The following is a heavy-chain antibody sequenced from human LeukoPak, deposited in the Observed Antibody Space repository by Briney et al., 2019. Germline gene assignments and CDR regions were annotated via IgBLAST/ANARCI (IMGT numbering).Heavy chain of an antibody. D-gene: IGHD3-22*01. CDR1: GFTFGRYA. CDR2: ISSDGNNK. Sequence: GGSLRLSCVASGFTFGRYAMSWVRQAPGKGLEWVAVISSDGNNKNYVDSVKGRFTFSRDNSKNTLYLQMNSLRAEDTAVYYCAKGNDIGGYYYPHFDYWGQGTLVTVSS. V-gene: IGHV3-30*18. CDR3: AKGNDIGGYYYPHFDY. J-gene: IGHJ4*02.